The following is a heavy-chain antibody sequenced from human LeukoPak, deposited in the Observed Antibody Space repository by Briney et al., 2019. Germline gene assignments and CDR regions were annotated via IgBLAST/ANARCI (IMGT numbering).Heavy chain of an antibody. J-gene: IGHJ4*02. CDR1: GGSISSSNW. D-gene: IGHD2-21*02. Sequence: PSQTLSLTCAVSGGSISSSNWWSWVRQPPGKGLEWIGEIYHSGSTNYNPSLKSRVTIPVDKSKNQFSLKLSSVTAADTAVYYCARKGDSSRYFDYWGQGTLVTVSS. V-gene: IGHV4-4*02. CDR2: IYHSGST. CDR3: ARKGDSSRYFDY.